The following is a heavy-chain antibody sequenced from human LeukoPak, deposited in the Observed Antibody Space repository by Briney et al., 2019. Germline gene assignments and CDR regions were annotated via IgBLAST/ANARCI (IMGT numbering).Heavy chain of an antibody. D-gene: IGHD3-3*01. CDR2: IHPSGGAT. CDR3: ARGQIFETMDV. Sequence: ASVKVSCKVSGYTLTELSMHWVRRAPGQGLEWMGVIHPSGGATRYAQKFQGRVTMTRDTSTSTVYIQLSSLRSEDTAVYYCARGQIFETMDVWGQGTTVTVS. CDR1: GYTLTELS. J-gene: IGHJ6*02. V-gene: IGHV1-46*01.